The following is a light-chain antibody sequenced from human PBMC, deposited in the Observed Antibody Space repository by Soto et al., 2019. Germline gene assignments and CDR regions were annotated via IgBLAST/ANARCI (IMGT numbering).Light chain of an antibody. CDR3: SSYTSSSTQV. V-gene: IGLV2-14*01. CDR1: DNDVGAYNY. Sequence: QSALTQPASVSGSPGQSITISCSGTDNDVGAYNYVSWYQQHPGKAPKLMIYEVSNRPSGVSNRFSGSKSGNTASLTISGLQAEDEADYYCSSYTSSSTQVFGGGTKVTVL. J-gene: IGLJ3*02. CDR2: EVS.